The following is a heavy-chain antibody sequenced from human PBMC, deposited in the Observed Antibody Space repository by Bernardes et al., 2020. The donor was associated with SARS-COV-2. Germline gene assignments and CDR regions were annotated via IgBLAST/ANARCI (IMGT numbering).Heavy chain of an antibody. V-gene: IGHV4-39*01. CDR1: GGSISSSTYY. Sequence: SETLSLTCTVSGGSISSSTYYWGWIRQSPGKGLEWIGTIYYTGSTYYNPSLKSRVTISVDTSQNQFSLRLTSVTAADTSMYYCARAPPEAVAGMGLFDSWGQGTLVTVSS. CDR3: ARAPPEAVAGMGLFDS. J-gene: IGHJ4*02. D-gene: IGHD6-19*01. CDR2: IYYTGST.